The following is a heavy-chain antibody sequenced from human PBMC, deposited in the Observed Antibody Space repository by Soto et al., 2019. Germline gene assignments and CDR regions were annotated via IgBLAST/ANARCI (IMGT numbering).Heavy chain of an antibody. CDR3: IVLRHRDY. J-gene: IGHJ4*02. V-gene: IGHV3-74*01. D-gene: IGHD3-3*01. Sequence: GESLKISCAASGFTFSSYWMHWVRQAPGKGLVWVSRINSDGSSTSYADSVKGRFTISRDNAKNTLYLQMNSLRAEDTAVYYCIVLRHRDYWGQGTLVTVSS. CDR2: INSDGSST. CDR1: GFTFSSYW.